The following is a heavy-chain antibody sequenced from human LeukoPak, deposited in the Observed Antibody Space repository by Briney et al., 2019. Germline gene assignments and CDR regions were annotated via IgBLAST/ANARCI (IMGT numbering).Heavy chain of an antibody. J-gene: IGHJ6*03. D-gene: IGHD1-26*01. CDR2: INPNSGGT. V-gene: IGHV1-2*02. CDR3: ASSSGSYPGLYYYYYYMDV. Sequence: ASVKVSCKASGYTFTGYYMHWVRQAPGQGLEWMGWINPNSGGTNYAQKFQGGVTMTRDTSISTAYMELSRLRSDDTAVYYCASSSGSYPGLYYYYYYMDVWGKGTTVTVSS. CDR1: GYTFTGYY.